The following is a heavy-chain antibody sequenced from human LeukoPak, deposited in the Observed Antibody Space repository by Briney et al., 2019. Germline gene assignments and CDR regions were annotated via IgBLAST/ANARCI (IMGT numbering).Heavy chain of an antibody. J-gene: IGHJ4*02. Sequence: GGSLRLSCAASGFTFSSYSMNWVRQAPGKGLEWVASISTVAGGTYYADSVKGRFTISRDNSKSTLYLQMNSLRAEDTAVYYCAKEGQQLVGGDFDYWGQGTLVTVSS. CDR1: GFTFSSYS. CDR3: AKEGQQLVGGDFDY. D-gene: IGHD6-13*01. CDR2: ISTVAGGT. V-gene: IGHV3-23*01.